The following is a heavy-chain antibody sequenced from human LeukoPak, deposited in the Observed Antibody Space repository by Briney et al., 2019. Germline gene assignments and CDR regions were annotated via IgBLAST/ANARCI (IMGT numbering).Heavy chain of an antibody. Sequence: SVKVSCKASGGTFNSYAINWVRQAPGQGLEWMGGIIPRLGTTKYIEKFRGRITITTDEPTTTAYMELTSLRSEDTAVYYCAADGTDWGQGTLVTVSS. J-gene: IGHJ4*02. CDR3: AADGTD. CDR1: GGTFNSYA. V-gene: IGHV1-69*05. CDR2: IIPRLGTT.